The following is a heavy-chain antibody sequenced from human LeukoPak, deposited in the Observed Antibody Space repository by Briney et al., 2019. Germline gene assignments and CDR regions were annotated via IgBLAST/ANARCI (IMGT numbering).Heavy chain of an antibody. CDR2: ISAYNGNT. V-gene: IGHV1-18*01. D-gene: IGHD2-15*01. CDR3: ASRPPNPDCESFSCPLDY. CDR1: GYTFTSYG. Sequence: ASVKVSCKASGYTFTSYGISWVRQAPGQGLEWMGWISAYNGNTNYAQKLQGRVTMTTDTSTSTAYMELRSLRSDDTAVYYCASRPPNPDCESFSCPLDYWGQGTLVTVSS. J-gene: IGHJ4*02.